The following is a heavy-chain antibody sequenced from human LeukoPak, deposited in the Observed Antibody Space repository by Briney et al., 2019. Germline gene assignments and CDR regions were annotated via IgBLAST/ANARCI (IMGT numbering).Heavy chain of an antibody. CDR3: ARVKRKYCSGGSCYSSGWYFDY. D-gene: IGHD2-15*01. V-gene: IGHV4-31*03. Sequence: SETLSLTCTVSGGSISSGGYYWSWIRQHPGKGLEWIGYIYYSGSTYYNPSLKSRVTISVDTSKNQFSLKLSSVTVADTAVYYCARVKRKYCSGGSCYSSGWYFDYWGQGTLVTVSS. CDR1: GGSISSGGYY. J-gene: IGHJ4*02. CDR2: IYYSGST.